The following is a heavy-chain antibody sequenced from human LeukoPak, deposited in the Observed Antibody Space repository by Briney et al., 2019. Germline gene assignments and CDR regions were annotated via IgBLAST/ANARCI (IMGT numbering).Heavy chain of an antibody. CDR1: GGSISSSSYY. D-gene: IGHD6-13*01. J-gene: IGHJ4*02. CDR2: IYYSGST. V-gene: IGHV4-39*01. Sequence: PSETLSLTCTVSGGSISSSSYYWGWIRQPPAKGLEWIGSIYYSGSTYYNPSLKSRVTISVDTSKNQFSLKLSSVTAADTAVYYCARLLAAEFDYWGQGTLVTVSS. CDR3: ARLLAAEFDY.